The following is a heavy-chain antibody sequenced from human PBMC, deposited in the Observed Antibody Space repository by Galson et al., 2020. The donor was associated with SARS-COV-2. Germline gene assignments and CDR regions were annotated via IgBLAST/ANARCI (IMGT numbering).Heavy chain of an antibody. CDR2: VYSSGTP. D-gene: IGHD3-22*01. J-gene: IGHJ2*01. CDR1: GYSVSTTNY. Sequence: SEPLSLTCTVSGYSVSTTNYWGWVRQPPGRGLEWIGSVYSSGTPYYNPSLKSRVTISVDTSKNQFSLRLDSVTAADTALYYCARQGVNMIVLVTVPGWYFDLWGRGTLVTVSS. V-gene: IGHV4-38-2*02. CDR3: ARQGVNMIVLVTVPGWYFDL.